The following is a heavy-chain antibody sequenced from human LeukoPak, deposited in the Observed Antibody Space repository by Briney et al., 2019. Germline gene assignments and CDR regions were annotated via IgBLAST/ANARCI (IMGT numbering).Heavy chain of an antibody. CDR2: IYPGDSDT. CDR1: GSSFTSYW. CDR3: ARHGHRYCSSTSCPAYFDY. V-gene: IGHV5-51*01. Sequence: GESLKISCKGSGSSFTSYWIGWVRQLPGKGLGWMGIIYPGDSDTRYSQSLQGQVTISADKSISTAYVQWSSLNASDTAMYYCARHGHRYCSSTSCPAYFDYWGRGTLVTVSS. D-gene: IGHD2-2*01. J-gene: IGHJ4*02.